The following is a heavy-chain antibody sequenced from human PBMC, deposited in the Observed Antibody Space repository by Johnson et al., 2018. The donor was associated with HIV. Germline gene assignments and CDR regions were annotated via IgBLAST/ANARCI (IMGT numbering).Heavy chain of an antibody. V-gene: IGHV3-74*02. CDR2: INSDGSST. J-gene: IGHJ3*02. CDR3: ARSQPEEYSSASDAFDI. CDR1: GFTFSSYW. D-gene: IGHD6-6*01. Sequence: VQLVESGGGLVQPGGSLRLSCAASGFTFSSYWMHWVRQAPGKGLVWVSRINSDGSSTTYADSVKGRFTISRDNFKNTLYLQMNSLRAEDTAVYYCARSQPEEYSSASDAFDIWGQGTMVTVAS.